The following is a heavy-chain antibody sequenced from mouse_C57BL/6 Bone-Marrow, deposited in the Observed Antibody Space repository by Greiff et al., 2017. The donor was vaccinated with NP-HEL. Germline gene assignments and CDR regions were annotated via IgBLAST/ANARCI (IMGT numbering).Heavy chain of an antibody. J-gene: IGHJ3*01. CDR2: ISDGGSYT. CDR1: GFTFSSYA. V-gene: IGHV5-4*01. Sequence: EVKLVESGGGLVKPGGSLKLSCAASGFTFSSYAMSWVRQTPEKRLEWVATISDGGSYTYYPDNVKGRFTISRDNAKNNLYLQMSHLKSEDTAMYYCAREPYSNSGFAYWGQGTLVTVSA. CDR3: AREPYSNSGFAY. D-gene: IGHD2-5*01.